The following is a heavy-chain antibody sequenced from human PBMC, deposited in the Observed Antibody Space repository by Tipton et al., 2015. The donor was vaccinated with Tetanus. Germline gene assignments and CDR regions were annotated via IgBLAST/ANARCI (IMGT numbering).Heavy chain of an antibody. V-gene: IGHV4-59*01. CDR2: IYYSGST. CDR3: ARARRAEWLPPDFDY. J-gene: IGHJ4*02. CDR1: GGSISSYY. D-gene: IGHD5-12*01. Sequence: TLSLTCTVSGGSISSYYWSWIRQPPGKGLEWIGYIYYSGSTNYNPSLKSRVTISVDTSKNQFSLKLSSVTAADTAVYYCARARRAEWLPPDFDYWGQGTLVTVSS.